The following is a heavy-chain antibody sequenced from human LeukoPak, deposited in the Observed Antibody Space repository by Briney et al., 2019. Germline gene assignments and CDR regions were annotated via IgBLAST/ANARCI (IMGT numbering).Heavy chain of an antibody. CDR3: AKKGLIAAAGHDAFDI. CDR2: ISSSSSVI. D-gene: IGHD6-13*01. V-gene: IGHV3-48*04. Sequence: PGGSLRLSCAASGFTFSSYSMNWVRQAPGKGLEWVSFISSSSSVINYADSVKGRFTISRDNAKNSLYLLMNSLRAEDTAVYYCAKKGLIAAAGHDAFDIWGQGTMVTVSS. J-gene: IGHJ3*02. CDR1: GFTFSSYS.